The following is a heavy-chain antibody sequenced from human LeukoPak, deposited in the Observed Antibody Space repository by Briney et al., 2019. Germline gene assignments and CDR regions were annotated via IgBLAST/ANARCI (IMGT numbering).Heavy chain of an antibody. CDR3: ARELTMIVVVINAFDY. V-gene: IGHV3-30*04. Sequence: GGSLRLSCAASGFTFSNYAMHWVRQAPGKGLEWVAVISYDGSNKYYADSVKGRFTISRDNSKNTLYLQMNSLRAEDTAVYYCARELTMIVVVINAFDYWGQGTLVTVSS. D-gene: IGHD3-22*01. CDR2: ISYDGSNK. J-gene: IGHJ4*02. CDR1: GFTFSNYA.